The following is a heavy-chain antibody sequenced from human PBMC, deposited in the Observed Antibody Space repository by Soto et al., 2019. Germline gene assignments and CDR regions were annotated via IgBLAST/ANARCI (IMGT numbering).Heavy chain of an antibody. J-gene: IGHJ4*02. CDR2: INHSGST. CDR3: AREVVVGATTRGHFDY. Sequence: SETLSLTCAVYGGSFSGYYWSWIRQPPGKGLEWIGEINHSGSTNYNPSLKSRVTISVDTSKNQFSLKLSSVTAADTAVYYCAREVVVGATTRGHFDYWGQGTLVTVSS. CDR1: GGSFSGYY. V-gene: IGHV4-34*01. D-gene: IGHD1-26*01.